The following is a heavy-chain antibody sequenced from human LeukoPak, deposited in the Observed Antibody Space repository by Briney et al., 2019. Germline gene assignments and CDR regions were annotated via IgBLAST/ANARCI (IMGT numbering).Heavy chain of an antibody. V-gene: IGHV1-46*01. CDR2: INPSGGST. CDR1: GYTFTSYY. D-gene: IGHD4-23*01. J-gene: IGHJ4*02. Sequence: GASVKVSCKASGYTFTSYYMHWVRPAPGQGLEWMGIINPSGGSTSYAQKFQGRVTMTRDMSTSTVYMELSSLRSEDTAVYYCAREYGGNNFDYWGQGTLVTVSS. CDR3: AREYGGNNFDY.